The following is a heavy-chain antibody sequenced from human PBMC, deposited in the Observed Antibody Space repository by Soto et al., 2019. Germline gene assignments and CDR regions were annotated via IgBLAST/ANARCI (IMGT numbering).Heavy chain of an antibody. D-gene: IGHD6-13*01. CDR1: GFTFSSYG. CDR3: ARDGSSSWTFSFDY. J-gene: IGHJ4*02. V-gene: IGHV3-33*01. Sequence: PGGSLRLSCAASGFTFSSYGMHWVRQAPGKGLEWVAVIWYDGSNKYYADSVKGRFTISRDNSKNMLYLQMNSLRAEDTAVYYCARDGSSSWTFSFDYWGQGTLVTVSS. CDR2: IWYDGSNK.